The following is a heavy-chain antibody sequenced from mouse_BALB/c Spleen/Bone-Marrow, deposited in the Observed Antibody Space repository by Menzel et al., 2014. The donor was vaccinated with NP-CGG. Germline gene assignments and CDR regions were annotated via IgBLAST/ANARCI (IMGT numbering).Heavy chain of an antibody. CDR2: FSSGGSYT. CDR1: GFTFSTYG. V-gene: IGHV5-6*01. CDR3: ARQGGYFDY. J-gene: IGHJ2*01. Sequence: EVKLVESGGDLVKPGGSLKLSCAASGFTFSTYGMSWVRQTPDKRLEWVATFSSGGSYTYYPDSVKGRFTISMENAKNTLYLQMSRLKSEGTAMYFCARQGGYFDYWGQGTTLTVSS.